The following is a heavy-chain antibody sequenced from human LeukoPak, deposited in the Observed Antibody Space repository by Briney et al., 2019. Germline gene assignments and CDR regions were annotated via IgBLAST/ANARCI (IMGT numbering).Heavy chain of an antibody. Sequence: GGSLRLSCAASGFTFSSYAMSWVRQAPGKGLEWVSAISGSGGSTYYADSVKGRFTISRDNSKNTPYLQMNSLRAEDTAVYYCADDNWNDVRSGYWGQGTLVTVSS. J-gene: IGHJ4*02. V-gene: IGHV3-23*01. D-gene: IGHD1-20*01. CDR3: ADDNWNDVRSGY. CDR1: GFTFSSYA. CDR2: ISGSGGST.